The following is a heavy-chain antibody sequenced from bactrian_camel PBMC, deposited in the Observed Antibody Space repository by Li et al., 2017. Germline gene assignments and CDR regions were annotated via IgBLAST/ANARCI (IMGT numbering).Heavy chain of an antibody. Sequence: HLQLVESGGGLVQPGGSLRLSCAASGFTFSSYWMYWVRQAPGKGLEWVSAINSGGGTTYYADSVKGRFTISRDNAKNTVYLQMNSLKPEDTAVYYCATNQFCRDSDCYAGLFGHWGQGTQVTVS. CDR3: ATNQFCRDSDCYAGLFGH. D-gene: IGHD1*01. J-gene: IGHJ6*01. CDR2: INSGGGTT. V-gene: IGHV3S25*01. CDR1: GFTFSSYW.